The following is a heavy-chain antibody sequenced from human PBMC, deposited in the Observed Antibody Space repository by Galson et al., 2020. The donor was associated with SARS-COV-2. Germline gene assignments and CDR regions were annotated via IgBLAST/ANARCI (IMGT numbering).Heavy chain of an antibody. V-gene: IGHV3-7*01. D-gene: IGHD3-22*01. CDR1: GFTFSSYW. CDR2: IKQDGSEK. J-gene: IGHJ3*02. CDR3: ARGDFSDSSGYFSDAFDI. Sequence: GESLKLSCAASGFTFSSYWMSWVRQAPGKGLEWVANIKQDGSEKYCVDSLKGRFTISRDNSKNSLYLQMNSLRAEDTAVYYCARGDFSDSSGYFSDAFDIGGQGAMVTVSS.